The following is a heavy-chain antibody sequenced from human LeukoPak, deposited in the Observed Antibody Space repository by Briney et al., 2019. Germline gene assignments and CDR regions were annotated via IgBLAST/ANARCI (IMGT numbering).Heavy chain of an antibody. D-gene: IGHD1-26*01. CDR2: MNPNSGNT. Sequence: ASVKVSCKASGGTFSSYDINWVRQATGQGLEWMGWMNPNSGNTGYAQKFQGRVTMTRNTSISTAYMELSSLRSEDTAVYYCARGGRLYLYMDVWGKGTTVTISS. CDR1: GGTFSSYD. V-gene: IGHV1-8*02. J-gene: IGHJ6*03. CDR3: ARGGRLYLYMDV.